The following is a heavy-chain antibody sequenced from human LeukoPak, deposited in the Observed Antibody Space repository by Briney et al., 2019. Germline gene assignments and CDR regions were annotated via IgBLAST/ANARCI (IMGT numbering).Heavy chain of an antibody. V-gene: IGHV4-4*07. Sequence: SVTLSLTCTVPGGSISSYYWSWIRQPAGKGLEWIGRIYTSGSTNYNPSLKSRVTMSVDTSKNQFSLKLSSVTAVDTAVYYCARTIGLMVYAGMLDWCDPWGQGTLVTVSS. CDR1: GGSISSYY. CDR2: IYTSGST. D-gene: IGHD2-8*01. J-gene: IGHJ5*02. CDR3: ARTIGLMVYAGMLDWCDP.